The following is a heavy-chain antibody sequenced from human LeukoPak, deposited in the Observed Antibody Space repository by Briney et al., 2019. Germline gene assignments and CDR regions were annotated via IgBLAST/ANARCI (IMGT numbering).Heavy chain of an antibody. CDR3: ARLPTGYPNWFDP. D-gene: IGHD3-9*01. Sequence: SETLSLTCSVSGGSIISTYYNWGWLRQPPGKGLEWIGAIYHTGTTYYNPSFESRVTISVDTSKNQFSLKLNSVTAADTAVYYCARLPTGYPNWFDPWGQGSLVTVSS. J-gene: IGHJ5*02. V-gene: IGHV4-39*01. CDR1: GGSIISTYYN. CDR2: IYHTGTT.